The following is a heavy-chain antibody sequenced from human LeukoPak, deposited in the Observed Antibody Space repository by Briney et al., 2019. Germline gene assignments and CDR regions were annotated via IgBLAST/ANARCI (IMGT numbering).Heavy chain of an antibody. J-gene: IGHJ5*02. Sequence: GGSLRLSCSASGFTFSSYAMSWVRQAPGRGREGVSAIRGSGGSTYYADSVKGRFTVSRDNSKNTLYLQINSLRAEDTAVYYCAKGAGALTVVVPAAIRFDPWGQGTLVTVSS. CDR2: IRGSGGST. D-gene: IGHD2-2*02. CDR3: AKGAGALTVVVPAAIRFDP. CDR1: GFTFSSYA. V-gene: IGHV3-23*01.